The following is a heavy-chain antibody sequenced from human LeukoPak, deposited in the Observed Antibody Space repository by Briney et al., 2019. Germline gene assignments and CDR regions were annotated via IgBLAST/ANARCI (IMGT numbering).Heavy chain of an antibody. J-gene: IGHJ5*02. CDR3: ARHGGMGTSSSCWFDP. D-gene: IGHD6-6*01. CDR2: IYYSGST. Sequence: KPSETLSLTCTVSGGSISSSSYYWGWIRQPPGKGLEWIGSIYYSGSTYYNPSLKSRVTISVDTSKDQFSLKLSSVTAADTAVYYCARHGGMGTSSSCWFDPWGQGTLVTVSS. CDR1: GGSISSSSYY. V-gene: IGHV4-39*01.